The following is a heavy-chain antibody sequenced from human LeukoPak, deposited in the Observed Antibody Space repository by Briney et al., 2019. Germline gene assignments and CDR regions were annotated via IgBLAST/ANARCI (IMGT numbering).Heavy chain of an antibody. CDR2: INTNTGNP. CDR3: ARDLFGRSYYYYYMDV. Sequence: ASARLSCTPSGYTFTREAMNGVRYAPAQGSGWRGWINTNTGNPTYAQGFTGRFVFSLDTSVSTAYLQISSLKAEDTAVYYCARDLFGRSYYYYYMDVWGKGTTVTASS. CDR1: GYTFTREA. D-gene: IGHD3-10*02. J-gene: IGHJ6*03. V-gene: IGHV7-4-1*02.